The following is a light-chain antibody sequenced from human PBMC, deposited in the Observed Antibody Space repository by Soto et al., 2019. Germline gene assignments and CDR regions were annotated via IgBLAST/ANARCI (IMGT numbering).Light chain of an antibody. CDR2: AAS. CDR1: QGISNW. CDR3: QQANSFPMT. Sequence: DIQMTQSPSSVSASVGERVTITCRASQGISNWLAWYQQKPGQAPKLLIYAASSLQSGIPSRFSGSGFGTDFTLTISSLQSEDFATYYCQQANSFPMTFGGGTKVELK. V-gene: IGKV1-12*01. J-gene: IGKJ4*02.